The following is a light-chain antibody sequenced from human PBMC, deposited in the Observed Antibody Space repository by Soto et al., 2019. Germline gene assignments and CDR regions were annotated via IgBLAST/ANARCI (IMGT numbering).Light chain of an antibody. CDR3: KSYAGSNTYV. J-gene: IGLJ1*01. V-gene: IGLV2-8*01. CDR1: SSDVGGYNY. Sequence: QSALTQPASVSGSPGQSITIPCTGTSSDVGGYNYVSWYQQHPGNTPKLIIFDVNNRPSGVPDRFSGSKSGNTASLTVSGLQAADEADYFCKSYAGSNTYVFGSGTKLTVL. CDR2: DVN.